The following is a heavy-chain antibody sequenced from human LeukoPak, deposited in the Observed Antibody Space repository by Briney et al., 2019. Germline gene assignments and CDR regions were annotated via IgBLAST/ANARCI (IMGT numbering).Heavy chain of an antibody. J-gene: IGHJ4*02. Sequence: ASVKVSCKASGYTFSTHDIIWVRQATGQGLEYMGWMNPNSGNAGYALRFQGRVTMTRNTSISTAYMELSSLRSEDTGVYYCARSAYYYGLDISYPLDYWGQGTLVAVSS. CDR3: ARSAYYYGLDISYPLDY. CDR2: MNPNSGNA. D-gene: IGHD3-10*01. CDR1: GYTFSTHD. V-gene: IGHV1-8*01.